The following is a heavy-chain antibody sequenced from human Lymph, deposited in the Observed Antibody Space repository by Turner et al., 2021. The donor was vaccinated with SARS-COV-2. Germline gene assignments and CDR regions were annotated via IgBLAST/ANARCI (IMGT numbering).Heavy chain of an antibody. Sequence: QVQLVESGGGVVQPGRSLRLSCAASGFTFSTYAIHWVRQAAGKGLEWVAVISYDGSNKYYADSVKGRFTISRDNSKNTLYLQMNSLRAEDTAVYHCARYGSGGYFYYGLDVWGQGTTVTVSS. D-gene: IGHD3-10*01. CDR1: GFTFSTYA. J-gene: IGHJ6*02. CDR3: ARYGSGGYFYYGLDV. V-gene: IGHV3-30*04. CDR2: ISYDGSNK.